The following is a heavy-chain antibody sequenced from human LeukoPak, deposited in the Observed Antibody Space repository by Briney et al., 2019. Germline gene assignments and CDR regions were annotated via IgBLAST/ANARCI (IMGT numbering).Heavy chain of an antibody. CDR3: ARGETTVRPYYYYGMDV. CDR1: GYTFTSYY. CDR2: INPSGGST. Sequence: ASVKVSCKASGYTFTSYYMHWVRQAPGQGLEWMGIINPSGGSTSYAQKFQGRVTMTRDTSTSTVYMELSSLRSEDTAVYYCARGETTVRPYYYYGMDVWGQGTTVTVSS. D-gene: IGHD4-11*01. V-gene: IGHV1-46*01. J-gene: IGHJ6*02.